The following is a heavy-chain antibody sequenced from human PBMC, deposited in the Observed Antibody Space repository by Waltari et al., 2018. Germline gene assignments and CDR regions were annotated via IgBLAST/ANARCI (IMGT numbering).Heavy chain of an antibody. D-gene: IGHD3-10*01. J-gene: IGHJ4*02. CDR3: ARGLWFGDY. Sequence: EVQLVESGGGLVQPGGSLRLSCAASGFPFSRYWMSWVRQAPGKGLEWVANIKQDGSEKYYVDSVKGRFTISRDNAKNSLYLQMNSLRAEDTAVYYCARGLWFGDYWGQGTLVTVSS. CDR2: IKQDGSEK. V-gene: IGHV3-7*01. CDR1: GFPFSRYW.